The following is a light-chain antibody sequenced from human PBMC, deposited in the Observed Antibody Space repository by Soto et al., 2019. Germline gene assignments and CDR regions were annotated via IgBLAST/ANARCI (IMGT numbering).Light chain of an antibody. V-gene: IGKV1-12*02. CDR2: PAS. CDR3: QQAASFPFT. Sequence: DIQLTQSPASVSAAVGDRINISCRASQPIKTWLAWYQQKPGKGPKLLIYPASTLETGVPSRFSCSGSGTDFTLTISSLQPEDPAFYACQQAASFPFTFGPGARV. CDR1: QPIKTW. J-gene: IGKJ3*01.